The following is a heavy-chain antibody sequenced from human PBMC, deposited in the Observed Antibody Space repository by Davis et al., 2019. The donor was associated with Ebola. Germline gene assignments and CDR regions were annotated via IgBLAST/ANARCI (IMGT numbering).Heavy chain of an antibody. CDR3: AKGKIVGSGYDSFDS. J-gene: IGHJ4*02. CDR2: IDTAGDK. V-gene: IGHV3-13*01. Sequence: GESLKISCAASGFIFTKYDMRWVRQGPGKGLEWVSVIDTAGDKYYSGSAKGRFIISREDAKTSLYLQMNNLRAGDTAVYYCAKGKIVGSGYDSFDSWGQGTLVTVSS. CDR1: GFIFTKYD. D-gene: IGHD5-12*01.